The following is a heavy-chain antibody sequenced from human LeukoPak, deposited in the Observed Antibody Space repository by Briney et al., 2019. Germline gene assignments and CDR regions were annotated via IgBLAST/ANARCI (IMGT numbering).Heavy chain of an antibody. V-gene: IGHV1-3*04. CDR3: AKSEILNYYYGSGRYFDY. CDR1: GYTFTGFA. Sequence: ASVKVSCQASGYTFTGFAVHWVRQAPGQRPEWMGWMNIGNGNTKYSQKFQDRITVIRDTSANTVYMELSSLRSEDRAVYYCAKSEILNYYYGSGRYFDYWGQGSLATVSS. CDR2: MNIGNGNT. J-gene: IGHJ4*02. D-gene: IGHD3-10*01.